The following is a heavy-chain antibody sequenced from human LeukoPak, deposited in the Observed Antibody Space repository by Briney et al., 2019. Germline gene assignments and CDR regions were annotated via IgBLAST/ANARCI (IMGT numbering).Heavy chain of an antibody. CDR3: ARLRGLGPSDAFDI. CDR1: DGSISNSSYY. V-gene: IGHV4-39*01. D-gene: IGHD2-15*01. J-gene: IGHJ3*02. Sequence: SETLSLTCSVSDGSISNSSYYWGWIRQPPGKGLECIGSIYYSGSTYYNPSLKSRVTISVDTSKNQFSLKLSSVTAADTAVYYCARLRGLGPSDAFDIWGQGTMVTVSS. CDR2: IYYSGST.